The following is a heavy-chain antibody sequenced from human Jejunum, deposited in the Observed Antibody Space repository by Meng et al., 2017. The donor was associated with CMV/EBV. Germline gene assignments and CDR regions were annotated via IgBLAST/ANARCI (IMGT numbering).Heavy chain of an antibody. Sequence: LFCAASGFTFSDCYMNWVRQAPGKGLEYISYISGSGGDVSYTDSVRGRFTISRDNAKNTLYLQMNSLRAEDTAVYYCTRFARLSDYWGQGTLVTVSS. CDR3: TRFARLSDY. J-gene: IGHJ4*02. CDR2: ISGSGGDV. V-gene: IGHV3-11*01. CDR1: GFTFSDCY.